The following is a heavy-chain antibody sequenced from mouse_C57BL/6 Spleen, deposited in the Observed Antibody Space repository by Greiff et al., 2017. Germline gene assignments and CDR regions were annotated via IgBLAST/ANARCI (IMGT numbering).Heavy chain of an antibody. Sequence: QVQLQQPGAELVRPGSSVKLSCKASGYTFTSYWMDWVKQRPGQGLEWIGNIYPSDSETHYNQKFKDKATLTVDKSSSTAYMQLSSLTSEDSAVYYCARSGGSSYLYWYFDVWCTGTTVTVSS. V-gene: IGHV1-61*01. CDR1: GYTFTSYW. CDR2: IYPSDSET. D-gene: IGHD1-1*01. CDR3: ARSGGSSYLYWYFDV. J-gene: IGHJ1*03.